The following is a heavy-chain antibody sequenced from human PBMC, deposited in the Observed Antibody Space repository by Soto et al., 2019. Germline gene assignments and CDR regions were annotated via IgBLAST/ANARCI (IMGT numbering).Heavy chain of an antibody. J-gene: IGHJ1*01. CDR1: GGSFSGYY. D-gene: IGHD1-7*01. CDR3: ARTGVGITGTTAEYFQH. Sequence: SETLSLTCAVYGGSFSGYYWSWIRQPPGKGLEWIGEINHSGSTNYNPSLKSRVTISVDTSKNQFSLKLSSVTAADTAVYYCARTGVGITGTTAEYFQHWGQGTLVTVS. CDR2: INHSGST. V-gene: IGHV4-34*01.